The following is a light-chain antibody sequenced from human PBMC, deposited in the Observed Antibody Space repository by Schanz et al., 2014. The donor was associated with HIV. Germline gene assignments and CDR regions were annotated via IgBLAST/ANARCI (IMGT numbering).Light chain of an antibody. CDR2: DVN. Sequence: QSALTQPASVSGSPGQSITISCTGTGSDVGGYDFVSWYQQHPGKVPKLMMYDVNDRPSGVSSRFSGSKSGNTASLTISGLQAEDEADYYCSSYTSSSTVVFGGGTKLTVL. V-gene: IGLV2-14*03. CDR1: GSDVGGYDF. CDR3: SSYTSSSTVV. J-gene: IGLJ2*01.